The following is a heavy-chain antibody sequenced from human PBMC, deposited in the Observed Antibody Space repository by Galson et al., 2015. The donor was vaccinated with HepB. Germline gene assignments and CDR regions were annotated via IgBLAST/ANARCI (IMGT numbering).Heavy chain of an antibody. V-gene: IGHV1-18*04. D-gene: IGHD6-13*01. CDR1: GYTFTTYD. J-gene: IGHJ4*02. Sequence: SVKVSCKASGYTFTTYDISWVRQAPGQGLEWMGWISTYSGNTDYAHKVQGRVTMTTDTSTNTAYMELRSLRSDDTAVYYCARGVWQQVIEYWGPGTLVTVSS. CDR2: ISTYSGNT. CDR3: ARGVWQQVIEY.